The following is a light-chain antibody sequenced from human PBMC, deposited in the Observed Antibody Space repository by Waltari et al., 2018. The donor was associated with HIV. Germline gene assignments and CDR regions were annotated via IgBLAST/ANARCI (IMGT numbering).Light chain of an antibody. CDR1: ALPKKY. Sequence: SYELTQPPSVSVSPGQTARITCSGDALPKKYGYSSQQKPGQAPVLVLYKDNERPSGNPVRFSGSSSGTTVTLTIGGVQAEDEADYYCQSADSTTTDSWVFGGGTKLTVL. CDR3: QSADSTTTDSWV. J-gene: IGLJ3*02. V-gene: IGLV3-25*03. CDR2: KDN.